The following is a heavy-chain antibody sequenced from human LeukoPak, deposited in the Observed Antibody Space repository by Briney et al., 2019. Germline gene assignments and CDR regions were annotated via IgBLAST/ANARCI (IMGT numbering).Heavy chain of an antibody. CDR2: INSDGSST. V-gene: IGHV3-74*01. D-gene: IGHD6-19*01. CDR3: VREWAVAGTGFHY. J-gene: IGHJ4*02. CDR1: GFTFSSYW. Sequence: GGSLRLSCAVSGFTFSSYWMHWVRQAPGKGLVWVSGINSDGSSTSYADSVKGRFTISRDNAKNTLYLQMNSLRAEDTAVYYCVREWAVAGTGFHYWGQGTLVTVSS.